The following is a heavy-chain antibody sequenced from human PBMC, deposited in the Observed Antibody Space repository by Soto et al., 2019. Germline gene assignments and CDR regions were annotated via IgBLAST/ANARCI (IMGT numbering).Heavy chain of an antibody. Sequence: QVQLVQSGAEVKKPGVSVKVSCKASGYTFTSYGISWVRQAPGQGLEWMGWISAYNGNTNYAQKLQGRVTMTTDTSTSTAYMELRSLRSDDTAVYYCARDICTGPCGGSSYLPFDYWGQGTLVTVSS. CDR1: GYTFTSYG. CDR2: ISAYNGNT. V-gene: IGHV1-18*04. CDR3: ARDICTGPCGGSSYLPFDY. J-gene: IGHJ4*02. D-gene: IGHD6-6*01.